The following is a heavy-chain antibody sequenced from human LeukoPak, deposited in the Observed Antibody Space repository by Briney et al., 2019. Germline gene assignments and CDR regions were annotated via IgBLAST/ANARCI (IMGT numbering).Heavy chain of an antibody. CDR1: GFTFRSYA. Sequence: PGGSLRLSCEASGFTFRSYAMNWVRQAPGKGLEWVSTISGSGGTTYYADSVKGRFTISRDNSKNTLYLQMNSLKAEDTAVYYCAKATTATTTGDYWGQGTLVTVSS. D-gene: IGHD4-17*01. J-gene: IGHJ4*02. CDR3: AKATTATTTGDY. CDR2: ISGSGGTT. V-gene: IGHV3-23*01.